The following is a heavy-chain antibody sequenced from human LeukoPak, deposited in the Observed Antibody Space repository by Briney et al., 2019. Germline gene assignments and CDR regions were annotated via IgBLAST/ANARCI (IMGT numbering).Heavy chain of an antibody. CDR3: AKEEGGYGSGSYYMNYYYYYMDV. D-gene: IGHD3-10*01. V-gene: IGHV3-23*01. CDR1: GFTFSSYG. Sequence: GGTLRLASAASGFTFSSYGMSWVRQAPGKGLEWVSAISGSGGSTYYADSVKGRFTISRDNSKNTLYLQMNSLRAEDTAVYYCAKEEGGYGSGSYYMNYYYYYMDVWGKGTTVTISS. CDR2: ISGSGGST. J-gene: IGHJ6*03.